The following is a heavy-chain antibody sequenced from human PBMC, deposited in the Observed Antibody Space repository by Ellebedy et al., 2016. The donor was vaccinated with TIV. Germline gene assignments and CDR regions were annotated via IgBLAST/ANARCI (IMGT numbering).Heavy chain of an antibody. CDR2: ISGSGGST. CDR3: ATPRSHYYDSSGLPYFDY. V-gene: IGHV3-23*01. J-gene: IGHJ4*02. Sequence: GGSLRLSXAASGFTFSSYAMSWVRQAPGKGLEWVSAISGSGGSTYYADSVKGRFTISRDNSKNTLYLQMNSLRAEDTAVYYCATPRSHYYDSSGLPYFDYWGQGTLVTVSS. D-gene: IGHD3-22*01. CDR1: GFTFSSYA.